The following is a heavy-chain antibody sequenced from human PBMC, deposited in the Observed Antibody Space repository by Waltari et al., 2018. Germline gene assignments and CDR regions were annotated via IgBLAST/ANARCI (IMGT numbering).Heavy chain of an antibody. V-gene: IGHV3-53*01. D-gene: IGHD1-26*01. J-gene: IGHJ4*02. CDR3: ARDSGAGGPFFL. Sequence: ELELVQSGGGDVQPGGSLRLSCVASGFSVGNNYMTWVRQAPGKGLDYVSVIFADGTTLYARSVKGRFTISRDSSKNTVFLQMHSLGVDDTAVYYCARDSGAGGPFFLWGQGDLVTVSS. CDR2: IFADGTT. CDR1: GFSVGNNY.